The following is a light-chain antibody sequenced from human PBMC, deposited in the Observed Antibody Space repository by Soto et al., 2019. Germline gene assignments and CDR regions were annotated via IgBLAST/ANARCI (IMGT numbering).Light chain of an antibody. CDR1: QTFSTS. CDR3: QQYSRYPWT. Sequence: DIQMTQSPSTLSASVGDRVTITCRASQTFSTSLAWYQQKPGQAPKLLIYKASSLESGVPSRFSGSGSGTEFTLTISSLQPDDFATYYCQQYSRYPWTFGQGTKLEIK. CDR2: KAS. V-gene: IGKV1-5*03. J-gene: IGKJ1*01.